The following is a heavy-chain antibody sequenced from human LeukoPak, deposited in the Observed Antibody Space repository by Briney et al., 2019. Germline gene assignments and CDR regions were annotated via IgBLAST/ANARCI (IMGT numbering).Heavy chain of an antibody. CDR2: ISGSGGST. Sequence: GGSLRLSCAASGFTFSSYAMSWVRQAPGKGLEWVSAISGSGGSTYYADSVKGRFTIPRDNSKNTLYLQINSLRAEDTAVYYCAKVLGYCSSTSCYAFDYWGQGTLVTVSS. CDR3: AKVLGYCSSTSCYAFDY. V-gene: IGHV3-23*01. J-gene: IGHJ4*02. D-gene: IGHD2-2*01. CDR1: GFTFSSYA.